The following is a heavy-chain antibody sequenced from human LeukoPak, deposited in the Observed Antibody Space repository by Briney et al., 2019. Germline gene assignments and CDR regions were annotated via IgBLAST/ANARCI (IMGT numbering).Heavy chain of an antibody. V-gene: IGHV4-59*01. J-gene: IGHJ3*01. CDR1: SVSIRSNY. CDR3: ARGTYNTSPPDL. Sequence: SETPSLTCSVSSVSIRSNYWSWVRQPPGKGLEWIGYIYYTGISKYNPSLKSRVTILIDTSRNQFSLKLSSVTAADTAIYYCARGTYNTSPPDLWGQGTMVTVSS. CDR2: IYYTGIS. D-gene: IGHD1-14*01.